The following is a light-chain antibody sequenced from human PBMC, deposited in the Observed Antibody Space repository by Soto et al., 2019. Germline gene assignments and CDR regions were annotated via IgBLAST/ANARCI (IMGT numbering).Light chain of an antibody. J-gene: IGKJ5*01. CDR2: DAS. V-gene: IGKV1-5*01. CDR1: QSISRW. Sequence: DIQMAPSPSTLSASVGDRGTITCRASQSISRWLAWYQQKPGKAPQALIYDASSLKSGVPSRFSGNGSGTEFTLTISSLQPDDFATYYCQQYNTYSTFGQGTRLEIK. CDR3: QQYNTYST.